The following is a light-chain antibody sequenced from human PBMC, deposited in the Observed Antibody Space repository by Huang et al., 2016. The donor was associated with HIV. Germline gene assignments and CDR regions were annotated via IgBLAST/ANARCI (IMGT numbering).Light chain of an antibody. CDR2: AAS. Sequence: DIQMTQSPSSLSASVGDRVNITCLASQSIDTSLNLYQQKPGKAPKLLIYAASILQSGVPSRFSGSGSGTDFTLTISSLQPDDFATFYCQQSYSTPLTFGGGTKVEIK. J-gene: IGKJ4*01. V-gene: IGKV1-39*01. CDR1: QSIDTS. CDR3: QQSYSTPLT.